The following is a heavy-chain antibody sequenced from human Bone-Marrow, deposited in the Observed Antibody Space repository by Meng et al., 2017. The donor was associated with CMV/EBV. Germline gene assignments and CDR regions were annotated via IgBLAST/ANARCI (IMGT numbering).Heavy chain of an antibody. CDR1: GGSFSGYY. D-gene: IGHD3-3*01. CDR3: ARFGVVTQPFYYYGMDV. CDR2: INHSGST. Sequence: GSLRLSCAVYGGSFSGYYWSWIRQPPGKGLEWIGEINHSGSTNYNPSLKSRVTISVDTSKNQFSLKLSSVTAADTAVYYCARFGVVTQPFYYYGMDVWGQGTTVTVSS. J-gene: IGHJ6*02. V-gene: IGHV4-34*01.